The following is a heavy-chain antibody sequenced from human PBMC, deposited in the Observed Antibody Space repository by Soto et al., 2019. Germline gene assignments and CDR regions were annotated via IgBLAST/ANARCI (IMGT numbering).Heavy chain of an antibody. J-gene: IGHJ6*02. D-gene: IGHD3-3*01. CDR2: IYYSGNT. CDR1: GDSMSPFY. Sequence: QVPLQESGPGLVKPSETLSLTCTVSGDSMSPFYWNWIRQSPGKGLEWIGYIYYSGNTNYNPSLKSRVAISVDTSKNQFSLKLSSVTAADTAVYYCARGVYDYSSGYYAGSGLDVWGQGTTVTVSS. V-gene: IGHV4-59*13. CDR3: ARGVYDYSSGYYAGSGLDV.